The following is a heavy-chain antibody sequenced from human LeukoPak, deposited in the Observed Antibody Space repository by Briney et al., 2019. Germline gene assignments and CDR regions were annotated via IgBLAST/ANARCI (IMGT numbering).Heavy chain of an antibody. Sequence: ASVKVSCKVSGYTLTELSMHWVRQAPGKGVEWVGGFDPEDGETIYAQKFQGRVTMTEDTSTDTAYMELSSLRSEDTAVYYCATSVNQLPQLWGQGTLVTVSS. CDR1: GYTLTELS. J-gene: IGHJ4*02. V-gene: IGHV1-24*01. CDR2: FDPEDGET. D-gene: IGHD2-2*01. CDR3: ATSVNQLPQL.